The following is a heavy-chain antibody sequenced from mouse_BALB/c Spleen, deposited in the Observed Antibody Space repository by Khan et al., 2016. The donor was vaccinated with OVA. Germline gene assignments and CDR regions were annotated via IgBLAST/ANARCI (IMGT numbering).Heavy chain of an antibody. CDR2: INPNTYNI. V-gene: IGHV1-26*01. CDR3: ARGYDFGAS. J-gene: IGHJ3*01. Sequence: VQLKESGPDLVQTGASVKISCMASGYSFTAYYMNWVRLSHGKSLECIGRINPNTYNINYNQKFKGKAILTVDTSSSTAYMELRSLTSEDSAVEFCARGYDFGASWGQATLVTVAA. CDR1: GYSFTAYY. D-gene: IGHD2-14*01.